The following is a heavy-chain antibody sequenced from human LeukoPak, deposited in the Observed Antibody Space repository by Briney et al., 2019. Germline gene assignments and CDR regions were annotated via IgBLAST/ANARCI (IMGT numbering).Heavy chain of an antibody. CDR2: ISSSGSTI. CDR1: GLTFSNSG. D-gene: IGHD3-10*01. J-gene: IGHJ4*02. Sequence: GGSLRLSCATSGLTFSNSGMSWVRQAPGKGLEWVSYISSSGSTIYYADSVKGRFTISRDNAKNSLYLQMNSLRAEDTAVYYCARVQGMVDYWGQGTLVTVSS. CDR3: ARVQGMVDY. V-gene: IGHV3-48*04.